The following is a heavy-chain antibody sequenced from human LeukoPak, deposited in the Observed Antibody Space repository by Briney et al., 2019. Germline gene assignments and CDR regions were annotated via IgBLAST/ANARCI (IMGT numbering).Heavy chain of an antibody. D-gene: IGHD4-17*01. CDR2: IIPIFGTA. CDR3: ARDPTISTVTTREGY. Sequence: ASVKVSCKTSGGTFSSYTISWVRQAPGQGLEWMGGIIPIFGTANYAQKFQGRVTITADESTSTVYMELSSLRSEDTAVYYCARDPTISTVTTREGYWGQGTLVTVSS. J-gene: IGHJ4*02. CDR1: GGTFSSYT. V-gene: IGHV1-69*13.